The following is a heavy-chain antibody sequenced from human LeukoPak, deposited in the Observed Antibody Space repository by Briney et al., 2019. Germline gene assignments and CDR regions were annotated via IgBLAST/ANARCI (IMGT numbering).Heavy chain of an antibody. CDR2: ISGSGTSGSGGST. CDR3: AKRSLTYCSGGSCDGGFDY. J-gene: IGHJ4*02. D-gene: IGHD2-15*01. CDR1: GFTFSTYA. Sequence: QPGGSLRLSCAASGFTFSTYAMSWVRQAPGKGLEWVSDISGSGTSGSGGSTYTYHADSVKGRFTISRDNSQNMLYLQMNSLRAEDTAVYYCAKRSLTYCSGGSCDGGFDYWGQGTLVTVSS. V-gene: IGHV3-23*01.